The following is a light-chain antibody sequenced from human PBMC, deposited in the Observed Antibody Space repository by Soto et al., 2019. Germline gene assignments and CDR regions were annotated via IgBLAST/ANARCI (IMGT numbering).Light chain of an antibody. V-gene: IGKV3-20*01. CDR1: QSLSSTY. Sequence: ENVLRQSPGTLSLSPGGKATLSCRATQSLSSTYLAWYQQKPGQAPRLLIYGASNRATGIPDRFSGSGSGTDFTLTINRLEPEDFAVYYCQQYGSSPLTFGQGTKVDIK. CDR3: QQYGSSPLT. CDR2: GAS. J-gene: IGKJ1*01.